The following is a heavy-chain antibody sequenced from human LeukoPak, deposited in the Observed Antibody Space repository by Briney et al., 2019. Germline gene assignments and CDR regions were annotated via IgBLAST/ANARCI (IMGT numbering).Heavy chain of an antibody. V-gene: IGHV1-2*02. CDR1: GYTFTDYY. CDR3: ARERNYGDYGNAFDV. CDR2: INPKRGVT. J-gene: IGHJ3*01. Sequence: ASVKVSCKASGYTFTDYYIHWMRQAPGQGLEWMGWINPKRGVTTYAQKFQGRVTMTRDTSITTAYMELTRLRSDDTTIYYCARERNYGDYGNAFDVWGQATKVTVSS. D-gene: IGHD4-17*01.